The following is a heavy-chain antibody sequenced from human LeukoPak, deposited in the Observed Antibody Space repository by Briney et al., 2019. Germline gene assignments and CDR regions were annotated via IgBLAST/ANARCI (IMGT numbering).Heavy chain of an antibody. CDR3: VREGKNMDV. CDR1: GFTVSSSY. V-gene: IGHV3-53*01. J-gene: IGHJ6*03. Sequence: PGGSLRLSCAASGFTVSSSYMTWVRQAPGEGLEWVSVIYGGGTTYYADSVKGRFTISRDNSKNTLYLQMNSLKDEDTAVYYCVREGKNMDVWGKGTTVTISS. CDR2: IYGGGTT.